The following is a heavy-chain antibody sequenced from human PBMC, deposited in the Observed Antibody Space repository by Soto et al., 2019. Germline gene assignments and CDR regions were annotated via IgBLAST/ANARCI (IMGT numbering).Heavy chain of an antibody. CDR1: GGSFSGYY. CDR2: INHSGST. D-gene: IGHD1-26*01. Sequence: SETLSLTCAVYGGSFSGYYWSWIRQPPGKGLEWIGEINHSGSTNYNPSLKSRVTISVDTSKNQFSLKLSSVTAADTAVYYCARKLGGELLGGGFDPWGQGTLVTVSP. V-gene: IGHV4-34*01. J-gene: IGHJ5*02. CDR3: ARKLGGELLGGGFDP.